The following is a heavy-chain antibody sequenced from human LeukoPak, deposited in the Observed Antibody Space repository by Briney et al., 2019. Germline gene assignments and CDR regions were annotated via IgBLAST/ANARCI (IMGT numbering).Heavy chain of an antibody. CDR2: IKQDGSEK. D-gene: IGHD6-13*01. J-gene: IGHJ4*02. CDR3: ARDRDSSWYPYFES. Sequence: GGSLRLSCVASGFTFSSYWMSWVRQAPGKGLEWVANIKQDGSEKYYVDSVKGRFTISRDNAKNSVYLQVNSLRVEDTAVYYCARDRDSSWYPYFESWGQGTLVTVSS. V-gene: IGHV3-7*01. CDR1: GFTFSSYW.